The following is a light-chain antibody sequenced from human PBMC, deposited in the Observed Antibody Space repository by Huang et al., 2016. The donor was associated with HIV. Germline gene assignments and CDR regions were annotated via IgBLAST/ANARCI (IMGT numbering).Light chain of an antibody. Sequence: EVVLTQSPATLSVSPGEEVTLSCRASQSVDRNLAWYQQKLGQPPRLLIFRASNRATGVPARFSGSGSGTDFTLSISSLQSEDFALYYCQQHSNWPPSLSFGGGTRVDIK. CDR2: RAS. CDR3: QQHSNWPPSLS. J-gene: IGKJ4*01. V-gene: IGKV3-15*01. CDR1: QSVDRN.